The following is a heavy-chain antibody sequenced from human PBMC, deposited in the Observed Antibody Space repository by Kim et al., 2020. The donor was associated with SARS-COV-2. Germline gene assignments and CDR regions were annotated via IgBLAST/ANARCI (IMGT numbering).Heavy chain of an antibody. CDR1: GFTFDDYA. V-gene: IGHV3-9*01. CDR3: AKSIVGAPTYYYYGMDV. J-gene: IGHJ6*02. CDR2: ISWNSGSI. Sequence: GGSLRLSCAASGFTFDDYAMHWVRQAPGKGLEWVSGISWNSGSIGYADSVKGRFTISRDNAKNSLYLQMNSLRAEDTALYYCAKSIVGAPTYYYYGMDVWGQGTPVTVSS. D-gene: IGHD1-26*01.